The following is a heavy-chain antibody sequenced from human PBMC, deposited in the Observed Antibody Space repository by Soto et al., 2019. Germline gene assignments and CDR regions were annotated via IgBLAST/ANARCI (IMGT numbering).Heavy chain of an antibody. V-gene: IGHV3-23*01. CDR1: GFTFSSYA. CDR3: AKLKLYCSGGSCKTDDAFDI. J-gene: IGHJ3*02. CDR2: ISGSGGST. Sequence: GGSLRLSCAASGFTFSSYAMSWVRQAPGKGLEWFSAISGSGGSTYYADSVKGRFTISRDTSKNTLNLQMNSLSAEDTAVYYCAKLKLYCSGGSCKTDDAFDIWGQGTMVTVSS. D-gene: IGHD2-15*01.